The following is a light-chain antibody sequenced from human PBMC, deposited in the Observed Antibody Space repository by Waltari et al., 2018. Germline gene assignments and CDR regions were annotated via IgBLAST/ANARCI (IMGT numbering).Light chain of an antibody. CDR1: SLRRYY. CDR3: LSRDTTSTRV. V-gene: IGLV3-19*01. Sequence: SSELTQDPAVSVALGQTVSIPCQGDSLRRYYASWYQQRPGQAPILILYGQDNRPSGIPDRCSGSTSGNTASLTITGAQAEDEADYYCLSRDTTSTRVFGGGTRLTV. J-gene: IGLJ3*02. CDR2: GQD.